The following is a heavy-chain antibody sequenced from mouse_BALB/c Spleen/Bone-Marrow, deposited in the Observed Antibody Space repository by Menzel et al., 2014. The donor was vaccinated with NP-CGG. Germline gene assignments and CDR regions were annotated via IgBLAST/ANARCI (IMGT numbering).Heavy chain of an antibody. D-gene: IGHD4-1*01. CDR3: AREARTGAWFAY. CDR2: IVPSSGYT. J-gene: IGHJ3*01. V-gene: IGHV1-4*02. CDR1: GYTFTSYT. Sequence: LQESGAELARPGASVKMSCKASGYTFTSYTIQWVKRRPGQGLEWVGYIVPSSGYTDYNQNFKDKTTLTADKSSSTAYMQLSSLTSADSAVYYCAREARTGAWFAYWGQGPLVTASA.